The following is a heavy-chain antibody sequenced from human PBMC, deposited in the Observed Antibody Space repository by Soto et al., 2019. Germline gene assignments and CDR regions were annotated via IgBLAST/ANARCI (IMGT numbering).Heavy chain of an antibody. CDR1: GFTLSSYW. V-gene: IGHV3-7*01. Sequence: GGSLRLSCAASGFTLSSYWMTWVRQAPGKGLEWVANIKFDGSEKYYVDSVKGRFTISRDNAKNSLYLQMNSLRVEDTAIYYCARDNPNSRITILEVVEASKGLTWGQGTLVTVSS. CDR3: ARDNPNSRITILEVVEASKGLT. J-gene: IGHJ5*02. CDR2: IKFDGSEK. D-gene: IGHD3-3*01.